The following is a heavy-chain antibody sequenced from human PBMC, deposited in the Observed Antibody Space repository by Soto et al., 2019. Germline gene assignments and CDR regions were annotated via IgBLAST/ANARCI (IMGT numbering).Heavy chain of an antibody. V-gene: IGHV4-59*01. Sequence: PSETLSLTCTVSGGSISSYYWSWIRQPPGKGLEWIGYIYYGGSTNYNPSLKSRVTISVDTSKNQFSLKLSSVTAADTAVYYCARGCWKLFDYWGQGTLFTVSS. CDR2: IYYGGST. CDR1: GGSISSYY. CDR3: ARGCWKLFDY. J-gene: IGHJ4*02. D-gene: IGHD1-1*01.